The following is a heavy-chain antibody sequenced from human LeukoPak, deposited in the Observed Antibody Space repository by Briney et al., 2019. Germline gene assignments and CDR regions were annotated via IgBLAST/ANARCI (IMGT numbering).Heavy chain of an antibody. CDR3: ARRGYRDSSGYGY. Sequence: GGSLRLSCTASGFTFSSYAMNWVRQAPGKGLEWVSSISGRSADIYYADSVKGRFTISRDNAKNSVFLQMDNLRVEDTAIYYCARRGYRDSSGYGYWGQGTPVTVSS. D-gene: IGHD3-22*01. CDR2: ISGRSADI. J-gene: IGHJ4*02. CDR1: GFTFSSYA. V-gene: IGHV3-21*06.